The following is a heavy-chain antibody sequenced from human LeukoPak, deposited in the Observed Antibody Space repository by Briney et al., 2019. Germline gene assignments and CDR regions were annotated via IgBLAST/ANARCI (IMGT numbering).Heavy chain of an antibody. J-gene: IGHJ4*02. V-gene: IGHV3-21*03. CDR1: RFSFNTYT. Sequence: KPGGSLRLSCAASRFSFNTYTMNWVRQAPGKGLEWVSSISSSTSYIYYADSVKGRFTISRDNAKNSLYLQMNSLRAEDTAVYYCAKGMATTSSTFDYWGQGTLVTVSS. CDR2: ISSSTSYI. D-gene: IGHD5-24*01. CDR3: AKGMATTSSTFDY.